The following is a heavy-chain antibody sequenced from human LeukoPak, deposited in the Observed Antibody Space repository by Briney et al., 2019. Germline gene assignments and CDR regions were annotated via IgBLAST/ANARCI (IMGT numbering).Heavy chain of an antibody. Sequence: PSETLSLTCTVSGGSLSSSSYYWGWIRQPPGKGLEWIGSIYYSGSTYYNPSLKSRVTISVDTSKNQFSLKLSSVTAADTAVYYCASSKGLAGAFDIWGRGTMVTVSS. CDR1: GGSLSSSSYY. J-gene: IGHJ3*02. CDR3: ASSKGLAGAFDI. V-gene: IGHV4-39*01. CDR2: IYYSGST. D-gene: IGHD5-12*01.